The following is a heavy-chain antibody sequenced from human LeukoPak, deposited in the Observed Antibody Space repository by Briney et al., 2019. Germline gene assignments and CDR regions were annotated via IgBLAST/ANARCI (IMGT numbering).Heavy chain of an antibody. J-gene: IGHJ3*01. CDR1: GFTFDEYA. Sequence: GGSLRLSCAATGFTFDEYAMHWVRPAAGRGVAWVSGISYSSCSIGYVESVKGRFTISRDNAKNSLYLQMNSLRVEDTALYYCAKDRGGSSELGDAFDVWGQGTMVRVSS. D-gene: IGHD1-26*01. CDR3: AKDRGGSSELGDAFDV. V-gene: IGHV3-9*01. CDR2: ISYSSCSI.